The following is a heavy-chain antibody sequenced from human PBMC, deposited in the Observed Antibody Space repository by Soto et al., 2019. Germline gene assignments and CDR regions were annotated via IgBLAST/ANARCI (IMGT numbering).Heavy chain of an antibody. V-gene: IGHV3-48*02. CDR2: ISSSSSTI. Sequence: HPGGSLRLSCAASGFTFSSYSMNWVRQAPGKGLEWVSYISSSSSTIYYADSVKGRFTISRDNAKNSLYLQMNSLRDEDTAVYYCAREALPYYYYYGMDVWGQGTTVTVSS. CDR3: AREALPYYYYYGMDV. J-gene: IGHJ6*02. CDR1: GFTFSSYS.